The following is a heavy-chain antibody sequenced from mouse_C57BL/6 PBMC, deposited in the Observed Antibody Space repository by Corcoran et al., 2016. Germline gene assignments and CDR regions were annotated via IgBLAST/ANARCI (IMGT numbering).Heavy chain of an antibody. CDR2: INTYSGVP. CDR3: ARAPMVTTVVATDYAMDY. V-gene: IGHV9-3*01. J-gene: IGHJ4*01. Sequence: QIQLVQSGPELKKPGETVKISCKASGYTFTTYGMSWVKQAPGKGLKWMGWINTYSGVPTYADDFKGRFAFSLETSASTAYLQINNLKNEDTATYFCARAPMVTTVVATDYAMDYWGQGTSVTVSS. CDR1: GYTFTTYG. D-gene: IGHD1-1*01.